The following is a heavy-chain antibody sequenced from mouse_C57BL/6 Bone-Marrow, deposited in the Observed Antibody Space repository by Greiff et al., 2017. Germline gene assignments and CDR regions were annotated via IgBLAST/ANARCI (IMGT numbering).Heavy chain of an antibody. CDR2: IYPRSGNT. V-gene: IGHV1-81*01. CDR1: GYTFTNYG. CDR3: AREEEWLLQWAWFAY. Sequence: VQLQQSGAELARPGASVKLSCKASGYTFTNYGISWVKQRTGQGLEWIGEIYPRSGNTYYNEKFKGKATLTADKSSSTAYMELRSLTSEDSAVYFCAREEEWLLQWAWFAYWGQGTLVTVSA. J-gene: IGHJ3*01. D-gene: IGHD2-3*01.